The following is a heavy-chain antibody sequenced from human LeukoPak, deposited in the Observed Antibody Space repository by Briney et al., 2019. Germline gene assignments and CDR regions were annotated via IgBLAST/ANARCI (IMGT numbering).Heavy chain of an antibody. V-gene: IGHV4-39*01. CDR2: IFYSGST. CDR3: ARQVCSGGDCHQEFDY. CDR1: GGSISSSSYY. Sequence: PSETLSLTCTVSGGSISSSSYYWGWIRQPPGKGLEWIGSIFYSGSTYYNPSLKSRVTMSVDTSNNQFSLRLNSVTAADTAVYYCARQVCSGGDCHQEFDYWGHGTLVTVPS. D-gene: IGHD2-21*02. J-gene: IGHJ4*01.